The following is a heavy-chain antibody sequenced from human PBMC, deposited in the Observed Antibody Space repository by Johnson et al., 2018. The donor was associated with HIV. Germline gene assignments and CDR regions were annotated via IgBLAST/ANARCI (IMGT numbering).Heavy chain of an antibody. CDR3: ARLCRYYDSSSYTDAFDI. J-gene: IGHJ3*02. D-gene: IGHD3-22*01. Sequence: QVQLVESGGGLVQPGGSLRLSCAASGFTFSSYWMSWVRQAPGKGLEWVAVTWFDGINKYYSDSVKGRFTISRDNSKNSLYLQMNSLRAEDTALYYCARLCRYYDSSSYTDAFDIWGQGTMVTVSS. CDR2: TWFDGINK. V-gene: IGHV3-33*08. CDR1: GFTFSSYW.